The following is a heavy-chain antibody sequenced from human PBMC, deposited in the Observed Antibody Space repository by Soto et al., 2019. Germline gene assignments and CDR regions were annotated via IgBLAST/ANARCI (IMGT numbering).Heavy chain of an antibody. J-gene: IGHJ4*02. CDR1: GGSFTGYY. CDR3: ARNGGNTWYYFDS. V-gene: IGHV4-34*01. D-gene: IGHD6-13*01. Sequence: QVQLQQWGAGLLKPSETLSLTCAVNGGSFTGYYGAWIRQSPEKGLEWIGEISHSGTTKYNPSLKSRVTISVDTSKHQCSLKLSSVTAADTGMYYCARNGGNTWYYFDSWGQGTVVTVSS. CDR2: ISHSGTT.